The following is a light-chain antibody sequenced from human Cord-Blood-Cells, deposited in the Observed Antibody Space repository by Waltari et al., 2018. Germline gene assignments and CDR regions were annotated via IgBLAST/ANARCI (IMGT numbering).Light chain of an antibody. Sequence: QSALTQPDSVSGAPGQSITISCTGTSSDVGRYNYVSWYQQHPGKAPKLMIYDVSNRPSGVSNRFSGSKSGNTASLTISGLQAEDEADYYCSSYTSSSTLVFGTGTKVTVL. CDR3: SSYTSSSTLV. J-gene: IGLJ1*01. V-gene: IGLV2-14*03. CDR1: SSDVGRYNY. CDR2: DVS.